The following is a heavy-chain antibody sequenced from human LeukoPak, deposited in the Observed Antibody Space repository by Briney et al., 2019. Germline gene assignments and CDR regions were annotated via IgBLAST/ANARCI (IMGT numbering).Heavy chain of an antibody. V-gene: IGHV4-31*03. CDR2: IYYSGST. D-gene: IGHD1/OR15-1a*01. CDR3: ARVGNSPRPLDAFDI. CDR1: GGSISSGGYY. J-gene: IGHJ3*02. Sequence: PSETLSLTCTVSGGSISSGGYYWSWIRQHPGKGLEWIGYIYYSGSTYYNPSLKSRVTISVDTSKNQFSLKLSSVTVADTAVYYCARVGNSPRPLDAFDIWGQGTMVTVSS.